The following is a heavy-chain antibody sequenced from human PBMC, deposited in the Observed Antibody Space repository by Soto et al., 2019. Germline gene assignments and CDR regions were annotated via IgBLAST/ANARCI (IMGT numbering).Heavy chain of an antibody. Sequence: ASETLSLTCTVSGGSIGGGDDYWSWIRQPPGKGLEWIGYIYYSGSTYYNPSLKSRVTISVDTSKNQFSLKLSSVTAADTAVYYCASLVVTAHNWFDPWGQGTLVTVSS. D-gene: IGHD2-21*02. CDR3: ASLVVTAHNWFDP. J-gene: IGHJ5*02. CDR1: GGSIGGGDDY. CDR2: IYYSGST. V-gene: IGHV4-30-4*01.